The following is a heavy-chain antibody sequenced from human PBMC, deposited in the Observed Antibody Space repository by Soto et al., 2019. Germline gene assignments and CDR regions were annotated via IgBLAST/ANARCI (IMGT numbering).Heavy chain of an antibody. CDR1: GYTFSGYY. CDR2: IIPIFGTA. CDR3: AREGANYDFWSGPISPQYYHYGMDV. J-gene: IGHJ6*02. D-gene: IGHD3-3*01. V-gene: IGHV1-69*13. Sequence: SVKVSCKASGYTFSGYYIHWLRQAPGQGLEWMGGIIPIFGTANYAQKFQGRVTITADESTSTAYMELSSLRSEDTAVYYCAREGANYDFWSGPISPQYYHYGMDVWGQGTTVTVSS.